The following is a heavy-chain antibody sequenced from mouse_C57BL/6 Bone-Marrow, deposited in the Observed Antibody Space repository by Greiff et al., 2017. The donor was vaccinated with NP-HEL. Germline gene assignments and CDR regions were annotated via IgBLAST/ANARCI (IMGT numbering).Heavy chain of an antibody. Sequence: EVKLMESGPELVKPGASVKIPCKASGYTFTDYNMDWVKQSHGKSLEWIGDINPNNGGTIYNQKFKGKATLTVDKSSSTAYMELRSLTSEDTAVYYCARGGTFRYDYDVDWFAYWGQGTLVTVSA. CDR3: ARGGTFRYDYDVDWFAY. CDR2: INPNNGGT. J-gene: IGHJ3*01. V-gene: IGHV1-18*01. D-gene: IGHD2-4*01. CDR1: GYTFTDYN.